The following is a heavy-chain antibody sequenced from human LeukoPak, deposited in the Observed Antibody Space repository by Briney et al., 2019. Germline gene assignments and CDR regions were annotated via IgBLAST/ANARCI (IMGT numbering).Heavy chain of an antibody. V-gene: IGHV3-64*01. Sequence: PGGSLRLSCVISGFTFTNYAIHWVRQAPGKGLEYVTAVSDNGGTTYYANSVKGRFTISRGNSKNTVYLQMGSLRPEDMGVYYCARGQRTPPAYFDYWGQGTLVTVSS. CDR3: ARGQRTPPAYFDY. CDR1: GFTFTNYA. CDR2: VSDNGGTT. D-gene: IGHD4-23*01. J-gene: IGHJ4*02.